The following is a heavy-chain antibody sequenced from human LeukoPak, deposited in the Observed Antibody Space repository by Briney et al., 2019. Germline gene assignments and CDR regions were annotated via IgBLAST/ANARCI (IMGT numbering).Heavy chain of an antibody. D-gene: IGHD4-17*01. CDR3: ASGDYRGQGY. V-gene: IGHV4-4*07. J-gene: IGHJ4*02. CDR1: GGSISTYY. CDR2: IYTSGST. Sequence: SETLSLTCTVSGGSISTYYWTWIRQPSAKGLEWIGRIYTSGSTNYNPSLKSRVTMSVDTSKNQFSLKLSSVTAADTAVYYCASGDYRGQGYWGQGTLVTVSS.